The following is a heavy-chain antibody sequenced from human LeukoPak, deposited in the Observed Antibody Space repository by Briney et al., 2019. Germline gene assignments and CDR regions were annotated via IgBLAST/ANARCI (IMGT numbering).Heavy chain of an antibody. J-gene: IGHJ5*02. Sequence: PGGSLRLSCAASGFAFSSHAMCWVRQAPGKGLEWVSSIDISGGSTYYADSAEGRFTISRDNSKNTLYLQMNGLRVEDTALYYCAKGSGINHYHWIDPWGQGTLVTVSS. CDR1: GFAFSSHA. D-gene: IGHD1-14*01. CDR3: AKGSGINHYHWIDP. V-gene: IGHV3-23*01. CDR2: IDISGGST.